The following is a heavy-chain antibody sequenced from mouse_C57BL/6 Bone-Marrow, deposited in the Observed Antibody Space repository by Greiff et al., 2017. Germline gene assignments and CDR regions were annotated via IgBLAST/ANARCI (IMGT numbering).Heavy chain of an antibody. CDR3: ARLYDGLQFWYFDV. J-gene: IGHJ1*03. V-gene: IGHV5-15*04. CDR2: ISNLAYSI. Sequence: EVKLEESGGGLVQPGGSLKLSCAASGFTFSDYGMAWVRQAPRQGPEWVAFISNLAYSIYSADTVPGRFTISRENAKNTLYLEMSRLRSEDTAMYYGARLYDGLQFWYFDVWGTGTTVTVSS. D-gene: IGHD2-3*01. CDR1: GFTFSDYG.